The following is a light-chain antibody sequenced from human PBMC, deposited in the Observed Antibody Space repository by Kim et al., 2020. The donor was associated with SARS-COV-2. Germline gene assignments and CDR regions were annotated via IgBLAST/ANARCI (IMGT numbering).Light chain of an antibody. CDR3: QQRYTWPLT. CDR2: DAS. V-gene: IGKV3-11*01. J-gene: IGKJ4*01. CDR1: QSVSSY. Sequence: LSPGERATLSCRASQSVSSYLVWYQQRPGQAPRLLIYDASNRATGIPARFSGSGSGTDFTLTISSLEPEDFAVYYCQQRYTWPLTFGGGTKVDIK.